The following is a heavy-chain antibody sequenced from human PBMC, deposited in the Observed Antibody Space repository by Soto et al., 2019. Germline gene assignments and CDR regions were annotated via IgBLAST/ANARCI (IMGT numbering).Heavy chain of an antibody. Sequence: GQSLKISCKGAGYSCTSYWVTRVRQMPGKGLEWMGRIDPSDSYTNYNPPFQGHVTISVDKSISTAYLQWSSLKASDTAMYYCARLYGGNSGMDVWGQGTTVTVSS. CDR1: GYSCTSYW. D-gene: IGHD4-17*01. J-gene: IGHJ6*02. V-gene: IGHV5-10-1*01. CDR2: IDPSDSYT. CDR3: ARLYGGNSGMDV.